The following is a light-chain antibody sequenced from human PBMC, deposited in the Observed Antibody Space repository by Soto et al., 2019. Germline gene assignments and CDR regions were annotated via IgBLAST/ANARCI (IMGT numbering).Light chain of an antibody. J-gene: IGKJ1*01. CDR1: EDVGSN. V-gene: IGKV3-15*01. CDR3: QQYNQWPSWT. Sequence: EIVMTQSPATLSVSPGERATLSCRASEDVGSNLAWYQQKVGQVPRLVIYGASSRATGIPARFSASGSGTDFTLTISSLQSEDFAVYYCQQYNQWPSWTFGQGTKVDI. CDR2: GAS.